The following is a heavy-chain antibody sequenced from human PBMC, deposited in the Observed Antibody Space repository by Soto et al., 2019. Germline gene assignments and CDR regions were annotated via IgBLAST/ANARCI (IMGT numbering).Heavy chain of an antibody. CDR2: ISYDGSNK. D-gene: IGHD1-26*01. Sequence: QVQLVESGGGVVQPGRSLRLSCAASGFTFSSYGMHWVRQAPGKGLEWVAVISYDGSNKYYADSVKGRFTISRDNSKNTLYLQMNSLRAEDTAVYYCAKDRYHSGSFLDYWGQGTLVTVSS. V-gene: IGHV3-30*18. CDR3: AKDRYHSGSFLDY. J-gene: IGHJ4*02. CDR1: GFTFSSYG.